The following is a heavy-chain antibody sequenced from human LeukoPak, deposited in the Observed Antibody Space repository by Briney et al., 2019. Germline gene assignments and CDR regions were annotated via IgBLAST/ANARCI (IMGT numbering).Heavy chain of an antibody. CDR3: ASGIAAAGTNY. CDR2: ISSSSSTI. V-gene: IGHV3-48*04. CDR1: GFTFSSYS. Sequence: PGGSLRLSCAASGFTFSSYSMNWVRQAPGKGLEWVSYISSSSSTIYYADSVKGRFTISRDNAKNSLYLQMNSLRAEDTAVYYCASGIAAAGTNYWGQGTLVTVSS. D-gene: IGHD6-13*01. J-gene: IGHJ4*02.